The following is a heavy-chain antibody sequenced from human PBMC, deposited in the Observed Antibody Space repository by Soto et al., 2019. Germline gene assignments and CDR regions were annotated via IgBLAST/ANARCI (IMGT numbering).Heavy chain of an antibody. D-gene: IGHD3-22*01. CDR1: GGSISSGGYY. V-gene: IGHV4-31*03. Sequence: QVQLQESGPGLVKPSQTLSLTCTVSGGSISSGGYYWSWIRQHPGKGLEWIGYIYYSGSTYYNPSLKSRDTISVDTSKNQFSLKLSSVTAADTAVYYCAGTYYYDSSGYSPFDYWGQGTLVTVSS. CDR2: IYYSGST. J-gene: IGHJ4*02. CDR3: AGTYYYDSSGYSPFDY.